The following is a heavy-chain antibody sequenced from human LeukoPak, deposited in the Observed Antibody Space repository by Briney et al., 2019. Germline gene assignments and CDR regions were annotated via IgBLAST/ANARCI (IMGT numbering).Heavy chain of an antibody. J-gene: IGHJ3*02. V-gene: IGHV3-48*01. CDR3: ARAGRYYDSSGYFAVAFDI. CDR1: GFTFSSYS. Sequence: PGGSLRLSCAASGFTFSSYSMNWVRQAPGKGLEWVSYISSSSSTIYYADSVKGRFTISRDNAKNSLYLQMNSLRAEDTAVYYCARAGRYYDSSGYFAVAFDIWGQGTMVTVSS. CDR2: ISSSSSTI. D-gene: IGHD3-22*01.